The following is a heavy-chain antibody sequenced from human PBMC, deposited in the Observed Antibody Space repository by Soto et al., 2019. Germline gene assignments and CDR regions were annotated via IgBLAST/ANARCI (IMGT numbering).Heavy chain of an antibody. D-gene: IGHD2-2*01. CDR1: GYTFTNYG. J-gene: IGHJ6*02. CDR3: ARGASCSSTSCYDNFHYGLAV. Sequence: QVQLVQSGPEVKNPGASLKVSCKASGYTFTNYGITWVRQAPGQGLEWMGWITASNGNANYAREIQGRLTLTRDTSTNTASMELRSLRSYDTAVYYCARGASCSSTSCYDNFHYGLAVWGQGTTVIVSS. CDR2: ITASNGNA. V-gene: IGHV1-18*01.